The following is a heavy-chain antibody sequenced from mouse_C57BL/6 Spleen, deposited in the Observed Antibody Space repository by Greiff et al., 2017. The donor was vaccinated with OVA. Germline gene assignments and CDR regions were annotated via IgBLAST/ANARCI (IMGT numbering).Heavy chain of an antibody. V-gene: IGHV1-82*01. CDR2: IYPGDGDT. CDR1: GYAFSSSW. Sequence: VQLQQSGPELVKPGASVKISCKASGYAFSSSWMNWVKQRPGKGLEWIGRIYPGDGDTNYNGKFKGKATLTADKSSSTAYMQLSSLTSEDSAVYFCARWDHYSNPYWGQGTTLTVSS. D-gene: IGHD2-5*01. CDR3: ARWDHYSNPY. J-gene: IGHJ2*01.